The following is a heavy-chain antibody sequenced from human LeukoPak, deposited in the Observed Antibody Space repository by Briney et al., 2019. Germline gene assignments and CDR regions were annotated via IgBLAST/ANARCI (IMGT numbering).Heavy chain of an antibody. V-gene: IGHV3-30*03. J-gene: IGHJ4*02. Sequence: GGSLRLSCAASGFTFNIFGMHWVRQAPGKGLEWVSVISYSGSVQFYADSVKGRFTISRDDSKNTVYLQMNSLRVEDTAVYYCARSPWDSRDWTGTLDYWGQGALVTVSS. CDR2: ISYSGSVQ. CDR1: GFTFNIFG. CDR3: ARSPWDSRDWTGTLDY. D-gene: IGHD3-22*01.